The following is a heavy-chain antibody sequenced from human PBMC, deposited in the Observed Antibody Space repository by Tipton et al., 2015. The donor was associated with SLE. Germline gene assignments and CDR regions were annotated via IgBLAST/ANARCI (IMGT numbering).Heavy chain of an antibody. CDR1: GGSISSGGYY. CDR3: ARARYDFWSAYYFDY. CDR2: IYYSGST. J-gene: IGHJ4*02. Sequence: TLSLTCTVSGGSISSGGYYWSWIRQHPGKGLEWIGYIYYSGSTYYNPSLKSRVTISVDTSKNQFSLKLSSVTAADTAVYYCARARYDFWSAYYFDYWGQGTLVTVSS. V-gene: IGHV4-31*03. D-gene: IGHD3-3*01.